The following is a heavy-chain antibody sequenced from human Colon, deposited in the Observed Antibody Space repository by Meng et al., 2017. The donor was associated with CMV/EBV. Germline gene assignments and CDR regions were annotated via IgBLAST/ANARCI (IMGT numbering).Heavy chain of an antibody. CDR2: ISGSGGST. CDR3: AKDLGSALHGGYAYGPRWFDP. D-gene: IGHD5-18*01. V-gene: IGHV3-23*01. Sequence: GESLKISCAASGFMFNTYIMSWVRQAPGKGLEWVSSISGSGGSTYYEDSVRGRFLISRDNSKNTVYLQMNSLRADDTALYHCAKDLGSALHGGYAYGPRWFDPWGQGTLVTVSS. J-gene: IGHJ5*02. CDR1: GFMFNTYI.